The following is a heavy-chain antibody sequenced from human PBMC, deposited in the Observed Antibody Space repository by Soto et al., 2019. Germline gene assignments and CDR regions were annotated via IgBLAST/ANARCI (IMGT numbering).Heavy chain of an antibody. CDR1: GGTFSSYA. D-gene: IGHD2-15*01. CDR3: ATNIVVVVAATVYYYGMDV. V-gene: IGHV1-69*13. J-gene: IGHJ6*02. Sequence: GASVKVSCKASGGTFSSYAISWVRQAPGQGLEWMGGIIPIFGTANYAQKFQGRVTITADESTSTAYMELSSLRSEDTAVYYCATNIVVVVAATVYYYGMDVWGQGTTVTVSS. CDR2: IIPIFGTA.